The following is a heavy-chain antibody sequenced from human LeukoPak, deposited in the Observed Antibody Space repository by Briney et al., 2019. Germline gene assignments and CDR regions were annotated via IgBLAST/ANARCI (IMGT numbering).Heavy chain of an antibody. V-gene: IGHV3-66*01. D-gene: IGHD6-19*01. Sequence: RGSLRLSCAASGFTVSSNYMSWVRQAPGKGLEWVSVIYSGGSTYYADSVKGRFTISRDNSKNTLYLQMNSLRAEDTAVYYCARSNSSGWYWDYYYYGMDVWGQGTTVTVSS. CDR3: ARSNSSGWYWDYYYYGMDV. CDR1: GFTVSSNY. CDR2: IYSGGST. J-gene: IGHJ6*02.